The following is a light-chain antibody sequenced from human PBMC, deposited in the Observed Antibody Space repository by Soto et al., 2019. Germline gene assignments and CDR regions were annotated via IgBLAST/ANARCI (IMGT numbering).Light chain of an antibody. CDR3: AAWDDSLNGWV. Sequence: QSVLTQPPSASGTPGQRVTISCSGSSSNIGTYTVSWYQQLPGTAPKLFICLNNQRPSGVPDRFSGSKSGTSASLAISGLQSEDEADYYCAAWDDSLNGWVFGGGTKLTVL. V-gene: IGLV1-44*01. J-gene: IGLJ3*02. CDR2: LNN. CDR1: SSNIGTYT.